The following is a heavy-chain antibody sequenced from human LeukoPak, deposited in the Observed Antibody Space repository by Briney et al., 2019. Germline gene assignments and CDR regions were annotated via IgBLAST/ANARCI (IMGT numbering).Heavy chain of an antibody. CDR3: GKTTTGYSSGRYPGWPVDY. D-gene: IGHD6-19*01. Sequence: GGSLRLSCAASGFTFNSYAMYWVRQAPGKGLEWVSGIFGSGGSAHYADSVKGRFTISRDNSKNTVYLQMDSLRVDDTAVYYCGKTTTGYSSGRYPGWPVDYWVQGTLVTVSS. CDR1: GFTFNSYA. J-gene: IGHJ4*02. V-gene: IGHV3-23*01. CDR2: IFGSGGSA.